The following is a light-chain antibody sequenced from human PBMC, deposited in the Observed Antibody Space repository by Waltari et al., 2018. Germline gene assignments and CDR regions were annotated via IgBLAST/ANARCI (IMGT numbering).Light chain of an antibody. CDR2: VTS. CDR1: QSVSIN. CDR3: QQYNDWLPLT. Sequence: EIVMTQSPATLSVSPGESATLSCRASQSVSINLAWYQQKPGQAPRLLIFVTSTRATGIPARFSGSGSGTDFTLTISSLQSEDFAVYYCQQYNDWLPLTFGGGTKVEI. V-gene: IGKV3-15*01. J-gene: IGKJ4*01.